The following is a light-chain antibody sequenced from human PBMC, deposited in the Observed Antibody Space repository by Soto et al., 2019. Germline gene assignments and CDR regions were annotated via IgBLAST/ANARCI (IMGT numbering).Light chain of an antibody. V-gene: IGKV3-15*01. CDR3: QQYNKWPIT. J-gene: IGKJ5*01. CDR1: QSVGSL. CDR2: RAS. Sequence: EIVLTQSPATLSVSPGERATLSCRASQSVGSLLAWYQQKAGQAPRLLIYRASSRATGISGSFSGSGSGTEFTLTITSLQSEDSAVYYCQQYNKWPITFGRGTRLEIK.